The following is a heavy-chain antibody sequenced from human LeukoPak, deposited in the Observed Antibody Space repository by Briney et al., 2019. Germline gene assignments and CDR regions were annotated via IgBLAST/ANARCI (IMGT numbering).Heavy chain of an antibody. CDR2: ISGSGGST. D-gene: IGHD2-21*02. J-gene: IGHJ4*02. Sequence: GGSLRLSCAASGFIFSSYAMTWVRQAPGKGLEWVSSISGSGGSTYYADSVKGRFTISRDTSKSTLYLQMSSLRAEDTAVYYCAKRSGDSYYLDSWGQGTLVTVSS. V-gene: IGHV3-23*01. CDR3: AKRSGDSYYLDS. CDR1: GFIFSSYA.